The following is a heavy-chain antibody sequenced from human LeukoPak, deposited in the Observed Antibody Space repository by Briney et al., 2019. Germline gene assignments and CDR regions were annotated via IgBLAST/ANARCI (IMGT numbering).Heavy chain of an antibody. CDR1: GLTFSRYS. Sequence: GGSLRLSCAASGLTFSRYSMNWVRHAPGKGLEWVSYISNSSSYIYYAHSVKGLFTLSREHTKNSLSLQMTSLSAKATAVYSCARDWGPNRKDSADKTNYFDYWGQGTLVTVSS. CDR2: ISNSSSYI. CDR3: ARDWGPNRKDSADKTNYFDY. V-gene: IGHV3-21*04. D-gene: IGHD1-14*01. J-gene: IGHJ4*02.